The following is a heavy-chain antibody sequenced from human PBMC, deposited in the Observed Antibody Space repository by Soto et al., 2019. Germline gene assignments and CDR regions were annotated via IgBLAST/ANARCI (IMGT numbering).Heavy chain of an antibody. CDR2: ISAYNGNI. V-gene: IGHV1-18*01. J-gene: IGHJ4*02. CDR1: AYTFTNYG. CDR3: XXXXSSWNLREFXX. Sequence: QVQLVQSGGEVKKPGASVKVSCKASAYTFTNYGISWVRQAPGQGLEWMGWISAYNGNINYAQKFRGRVTMTTDTATSSAYLEVRSLRSDDTXXXXXXXXXSSWNLREFXXWGQX. D-gene: IGHD6-13*01.